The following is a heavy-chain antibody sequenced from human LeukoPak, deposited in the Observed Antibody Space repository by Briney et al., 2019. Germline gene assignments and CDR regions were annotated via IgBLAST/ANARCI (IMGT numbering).Heavy chain of an antibody. D-gene: IGHD2-2*01. J-gene: IGHJ4*02. V-gene: IGHV3-21*01. CDR2: ISSSSSYI. CDR1: GFTFSSYS. CDR3: ARRTCSSTSCFLFDY. Sequence: GGSLRLSCSASGFTFSSYSMNCVRQAPGKGLEWVSSISSSSSYIYYVDSVKGRFTISRDNAKNSLYLQMNSLRGEDTAVYYCARRTCSSTSCFLFDYWGQGTLVTVSS.